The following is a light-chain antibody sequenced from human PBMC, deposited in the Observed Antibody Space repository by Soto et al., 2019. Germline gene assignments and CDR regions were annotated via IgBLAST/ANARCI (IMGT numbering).Light chain of an antibody. V-gene: IGLV7-46*01. CDR2: DTS. Sequence: QAVVTQEPSLTVSPGGTVTLTCGSSTGAITSGHYPYWFQQKPGQAPRTLIYDTSKKNSWTSARFSGSLLGGKAALTLSGAQPEDEAEYYCLLSYSGARLFGTGTKVTV. CDR1: TGAITSGHY. CDR3: LLSYSGARL. J-gene: IGLJ1*01.